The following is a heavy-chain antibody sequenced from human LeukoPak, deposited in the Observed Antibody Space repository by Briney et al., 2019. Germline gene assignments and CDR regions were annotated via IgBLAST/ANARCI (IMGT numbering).Heavy chain of an antibody. CDR3: ARVKAGVLRYFDWLLRDYYFDY. CDR2: INHSGST. V-gene: IGHV4-34*01. D-gene: IGHD3-9*01. Sequence: SETLSLTCAVYGGSFSGYYWSWIRQPPGKGLEWLGEINHSGSTNYNPSLKSRATISVDTSKNQFSLKLSSVTAADTAVYYCARVKAGVLRYFDWLLRDYYFDYWGQGTLVTVSS. J-gene: IGHJ4*02. CDR1: GGSFSGYY.